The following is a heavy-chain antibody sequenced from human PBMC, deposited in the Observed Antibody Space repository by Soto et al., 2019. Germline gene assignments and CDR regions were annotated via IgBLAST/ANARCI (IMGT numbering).Heavy chain of an antibody. CDR1: GGSFSGYY. V-gene: IGHV4-34*01. D-gene: IGHD3-16*02. CDR2: INHSGST. CDR3: ARGYPSYDYIWGIYRYRHYFDY. Sequence: QVQLQQWGAGLLNPSETLSLTCAVYGGSFSGYYGSWIRQPPGKGLAWIGEINHSGSTKYNTSLKIRVSIAVATFKHQFSLKLSSVTAADTAVYCCARGYPSYDYIWGIYRYRHYFDYWGQGTLVTVSS. J-gene: IGHJ4*02.